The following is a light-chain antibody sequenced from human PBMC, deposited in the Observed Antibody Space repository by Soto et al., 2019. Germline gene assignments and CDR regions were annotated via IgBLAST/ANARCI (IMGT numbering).Light chain of an antibody. J-gene: IGLJ1*01. CDR2: EVS. Sequence: QSVLTQPASVSGSPGQSITISCTGTSSDVGGYKYVSWYQQHPGKAPKLMIYEVSNRPSGVSNRFSGSKSGNTASLTISGLQVEDEADYYCSSYTSSSSVVFGTGTKVTVL. V-gene: IGLV2-14*01. CDR3: SSYTSSSSVV. CDR1: SSDVGGYKY.